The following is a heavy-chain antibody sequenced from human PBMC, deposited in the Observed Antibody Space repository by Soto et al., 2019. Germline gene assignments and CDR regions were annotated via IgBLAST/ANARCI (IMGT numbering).Heavy chain of an antibody. CDR3: ARERVCDYDSSGYPSLDY. Sequence: QVQLVQSGAEVKKPGSSVKVACKASGGTFSSYAISWVRQAPGQGLEWMGGIIPIFGTANYAQKFQGRVTITADESTSTAYMERSRLRSEDTAVYYCARERVCDYDSSGYPSLDYWGQGTLVTVSS. D-gene: IGHD3-22*01. V-gene: IGHV1-69*01. J-gene: IGHJ4*02. CDR2: IIPIFGTA. CDR1: GGTFSSYA.